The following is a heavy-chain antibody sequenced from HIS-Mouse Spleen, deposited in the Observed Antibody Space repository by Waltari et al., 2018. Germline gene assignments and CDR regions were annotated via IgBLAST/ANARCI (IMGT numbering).Heavy chain of an antibody. D-gene: IGHD3-10*01. CDR3: AKVSTYYGSGTFDY. CDR1: GFTFSSYG. J-gene: IGHJ4*02. Sequence: QVQLVESGGGVVQPGRSLRLSCAASGFTFSSYGMHWVRQAPGKGLEWVEVISYDGSNKYYADSVKGRFTISRDNSKNTLYLQMNSLRAEDTAVYYCAKVSTYYGSGTFDYWGQGTLVTVSS. CDR2: ISYDGSNK. V-gene: IGHV3-30*18.